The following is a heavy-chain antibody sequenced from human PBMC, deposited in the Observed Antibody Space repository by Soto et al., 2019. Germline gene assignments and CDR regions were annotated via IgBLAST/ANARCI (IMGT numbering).Heavy chain of an antibody. CDR3: ATLGIAAAGGNYYYYYGMDV. CDR2: ISSNGGST. CDR1: GFNFRSYA. Sequence: GGSLRLSCSASGFNFRSYAMHWVRQAPGKGLEYVSAISSNGGSTYYADSVKGRFTISRDNSKNTLYLQMSSLRAEDTAVYYCATLGIAAAGGNYYYYYGMDVWGQGTTVTVSS. J-gene: IGHJ6*02. D-gene: IGHD6-13*01. V-gene: IGHV3-64D*08.